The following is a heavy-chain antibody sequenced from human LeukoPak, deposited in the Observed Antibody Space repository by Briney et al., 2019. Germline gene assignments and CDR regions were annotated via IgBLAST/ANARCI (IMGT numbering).Heavy chain of an antibody. V-gene: IGHV4-31*03. J-gene: IGHJ6*02. D-gene: IGHD6-13*01. Sequence: SETLSLTCTVSGGSISGGGYYWSWIRQHPGKGLEWIGYIYYSGSTYYNPSLKSRVTISVDTSKNQFSLKLSSVTAADTAVYYCARDLVSSSWGMDVWGQGTTVTVSS. CDR1: GGSISGGGYY. CDR3: ARDLVSSSWGMDV. CDR2: IYYSGST.